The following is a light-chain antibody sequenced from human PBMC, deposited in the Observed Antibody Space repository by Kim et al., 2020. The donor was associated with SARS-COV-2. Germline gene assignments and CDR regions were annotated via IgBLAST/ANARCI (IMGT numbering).Light chain of an antibody. J-gene: IGKJ5*01. Sequence: ASIGDRVTITWRASEGIAKSLAWFQQKPGTAPKFLIYGASTLEPGVPSRFSGRRSGTEFTLTINSLQPEDFATYYCQQFNAFPITFGQGTRLEIK. V-gene: IGKV1-16*01. CDR3: QQFNAFPIT. CDR1: EGIAKS. CDR2: GAS.